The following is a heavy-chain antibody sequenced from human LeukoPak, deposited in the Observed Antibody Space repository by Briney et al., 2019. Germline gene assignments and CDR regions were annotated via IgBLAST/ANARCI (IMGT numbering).Heavy chain of an antibody. CDR1: GFTVSSNY. J-gene: IGHJ5*02. V-gene: IGHV3-23*01. CDR2: ISGSGGST. CDR3: ARHTTPYYYDSSGYPATVYNWFDP. Sequence: PGGSLRLSCAASGFTVSSNYMSWVRQAPGKGLEWVSAISGSGGSTYYADSVKGRFTISRDNSKNTLYLQMNSLRAEDTAVYYCARHTTPYYYDSSGYPATVYNWFDPWGQGTLVTVSS. D-gene: IGHD3-22*01.